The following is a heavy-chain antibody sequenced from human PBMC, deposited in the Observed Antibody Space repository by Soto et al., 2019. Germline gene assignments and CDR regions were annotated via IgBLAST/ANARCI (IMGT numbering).Heavy chain of an antibody. CDR1: GFTFSNHW. V-gene: IGHV3-7*01. CDR3: ATYRS. D-gene: IGHD2-21*01. CDR2: INQDGSNK. J-gene: IGHJ4*02. Sequence: EVQLVDSGGGLVQPGGSLRLSCPASGFTFSNHWMSWVRQAPGKGPEWVANINQDGSNKYYVDSVKGRFTISRDNAKNSLFLQMNSLRAEDTAVYYCATYRSWGQGTLVTVSS.